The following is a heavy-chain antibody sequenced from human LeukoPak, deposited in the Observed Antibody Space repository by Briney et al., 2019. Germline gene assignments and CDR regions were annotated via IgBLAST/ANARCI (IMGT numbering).Heavy chain of an antibody. J-gene: IGHJ6*03. Sequence: SETLSLTCTVSGGSISSSNYYWGWIRQPPGKGLEWIGEINHSGSTNYNPSLKSRVTISVDTSKNQFSLKLSSVTAADTAVYYCARGRGSSGWYPSFYYYYYMDVWGKGTTVTVSS. CDR1: GGSISSSNYY. CDR2: INHSGST. CDR3: ARGRGSSGWYPSFYYYYYMDV. D-gene: IGHD6-19*01. V-gene: IGHV4-39*07.